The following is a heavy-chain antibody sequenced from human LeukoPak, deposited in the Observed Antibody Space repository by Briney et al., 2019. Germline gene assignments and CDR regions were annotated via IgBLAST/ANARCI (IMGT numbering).Heavy chain of an antibody. CDR2: INRDGVEK. CDR3: ARPSSQIYFDY. J-gene: IGHJ4*02. Sequence: GGSLRLSCAATGFTFSAYWMGWVRQAPGKGLQWVANINRDGVEKYYVDSLKGRLTISRDNGKNSLYLQINNLRAEDTAVYYCARPSSQIYFDYWGQGTLVTVSS. V-gene: IGHV3-7*05. CDR1: GFTFSAYW.